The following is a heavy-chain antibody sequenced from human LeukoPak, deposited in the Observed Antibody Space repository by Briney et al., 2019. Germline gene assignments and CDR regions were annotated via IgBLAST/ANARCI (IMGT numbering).Heavy chain of an antibody. Sequence: SVRVSCKASGGTFSSYAISWVRQAPGQGLEWMGGIIPIFGTANYAQKFQGRVTITADESTSTAYMELRSLRSDDTAVYYCARRYSSGWYTPRGLDAFDIWGQGTMVTVSS. CDR2: IIPIFGTA. D-gene: IGHD6-19*01. V-gene: IGHV1-69*13. CDR3: ARRYSSGWYTPRGLDAFDI. CDR1: GGTFSSYA. J-gene: IGHJ3*02.